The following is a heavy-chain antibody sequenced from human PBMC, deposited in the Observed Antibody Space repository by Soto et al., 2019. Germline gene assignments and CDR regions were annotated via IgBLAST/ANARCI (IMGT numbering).Heavy chain of an antibody. J-gene: IGHJ4*02. CDR2: INHSGST. CDR3: ARARYFDWLRRAKTLDY. Sequence: PSETLSLTCAVYGGSFSGYHWSWIRQPPGKGLEWIGEINHSGSTNYNPSLKSRVTISVDTSKNQFSLKLSSVTAADTAVYYCARARYFDWLRRAKTLDYWGQGTLVTVSS. V-gene: IGHV4-34*01. CDR1: GGSFSGYH. D-gene: IGHD3-9*01.